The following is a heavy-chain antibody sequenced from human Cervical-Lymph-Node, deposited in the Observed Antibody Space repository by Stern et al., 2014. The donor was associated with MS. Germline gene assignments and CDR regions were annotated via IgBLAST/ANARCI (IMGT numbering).Heavy chain of an antibody. J-gene: IGHJ4*02. Sequence: VPLVESGGGLVQPGRSLRLSCTASGFTFGDYAMRWFRQAPGEGLEWVGFIRSKAYGGTTEYAASVKGIFTSSRDDSKSIAYLQMNSLKTEDTAVYYCTRYGLVMTFDDWGQGTPVTVSS. V-gene: IGHV3-49*03. CDR2: IRSKAYGGTT. CDR1: GFTFGDYA. CDR3: TRYGLVMTFDD. D-gene: IGHD3-3*01.